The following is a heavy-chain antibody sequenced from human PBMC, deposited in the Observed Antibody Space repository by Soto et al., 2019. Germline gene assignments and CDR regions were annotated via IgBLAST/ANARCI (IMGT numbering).Heavy chain of an antibody. D-gene: IGHD2-15*01. CDR3: ARVEGYCSGGSCLSYYYMDV. J-gene: IGHJ6*03. V-gene: IGHV1-18*01. CDR2: ISVYNGNT. CDR1: GYTFTSYG. Sequence: ASVKVSCKASGYTFTSYGIGWVRQAPGQGLEWMGWISVYNGNTNYAQKLQGRVTMTTDTSTSTAYMELRSLRSDDTAVYYCARVEGYCSGGSCLSYYYMDVWGKGTTVTVSS.